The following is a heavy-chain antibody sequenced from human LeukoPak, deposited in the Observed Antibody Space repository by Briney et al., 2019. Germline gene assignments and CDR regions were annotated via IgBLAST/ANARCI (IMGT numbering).Heavy chain of an antibody. D-gene: IGHD6-6*01. V-gene: IGHV1-18*01. CDR3: ARHPRYSSSSGEGFDY. Sequence: ASVKASCKASGYTFTSYGISWVRQAPGQGLEWMGWISAYNGNTNYAQKLQGRVTMTTDTSTSTAYMELRSLRSDDTAVYYCARHPRYSSSSGEGFDYWGQGTLVTVSS. CDR1: GYTFTSYG. J-gene: IGHJ4*02. CDR2: ISAYNGNT.